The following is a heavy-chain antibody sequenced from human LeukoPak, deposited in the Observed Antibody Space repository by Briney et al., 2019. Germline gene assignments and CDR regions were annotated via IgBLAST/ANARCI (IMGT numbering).Heavy chain of an antibody. CDR3: ARVLVVPAAGMDV. CDR2: INPNSGGT. V-gene: IGHV1-2*02. Sequence: GASVKVSCKASGYTFTGYYMHWVRQAPGQGFEWMGWINPNSGGTNYAQKFQGRVTMTRDTSISTAYMELSRLRSDDTAVYYCARVLVVPAAGMDVWGQGTTVTVSS. J-gene: IGHJ6*02. D-gene: IGHD2-2*01. CDR1: GYTFTGYY.